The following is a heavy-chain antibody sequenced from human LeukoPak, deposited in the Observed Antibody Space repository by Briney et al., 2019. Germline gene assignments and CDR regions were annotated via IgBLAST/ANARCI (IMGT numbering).Heavy chain of an antibody. Sequence: SETLSLTCTVSGGSVSSNFYYWSWIRQPPGKGLEWIGYIYYSGSTKYNPSLKSRVTISVDTSKNQFSLKLSSVTAADTAVYYCARGARAGYNLEPFDYWGQGTLVTVSS. J-gene: IGHJ4*02. V-gene: IGHV4-61*01. CDR1: GGSVSSNFYY. CDR2: IYYSGST. CDR3: ARGARAGYNLEPFDY. D-gene: IGHD5-24*01.